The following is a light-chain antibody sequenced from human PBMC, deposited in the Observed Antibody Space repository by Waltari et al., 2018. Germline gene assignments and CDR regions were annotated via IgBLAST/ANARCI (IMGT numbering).Light chain of an antibody. CDR2: DVS. J-gene: IGLJ1*01. CDR1: SSDVGGYDY. V-gene: IGLV2-14*03. Sequence: QSALTQPASVSGSPGQSITISCTGTSSDVGGYDYVSWYQQHPGKTPKLMLYDVSNRPLEVSHRVTGSKSGNTASLTISGLQADDEAEYYCGSYTSSTTLAFGTGTKVTVL. CDR3: GSYTSSTTLA.